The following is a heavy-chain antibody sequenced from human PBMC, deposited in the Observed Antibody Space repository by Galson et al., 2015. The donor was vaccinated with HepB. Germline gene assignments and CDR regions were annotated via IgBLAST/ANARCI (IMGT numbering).Heavy chain of an antibody. D-gene: IGHD3-10*01. CDR1: GYTFTDHH. CDR3: ARDTYGSDY. CDR2: ISPDSGST. V-gene: IGHV1-46*01. Sequence: SVKVSCKASGYTFTDHHMHWVRQAPGQGLEWMGKISPDSGSTTYAQKFQGRVTMTRDTSTGTVYMELSSLRSDDTAVYYCARDTYGSDYWGQGTLVTVSS. J-gene: IGHJ4*02.